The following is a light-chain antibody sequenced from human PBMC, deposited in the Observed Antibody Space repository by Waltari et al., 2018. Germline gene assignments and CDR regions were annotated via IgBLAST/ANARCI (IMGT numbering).Light chain of an antibody. Sequence: QSALTQPRPVSGSPGQSVTISCTGTSSDVGGYNYASWYQQHPGKAPKLMIHDVNKRPSGVPDRFSGSKSGNTASLTISGLQAEDEADYYCCSYAGSYIFGVFGGGTKLTVL. CDR3: CSYAGSYIFGV. J-gene: IGLJ2*01. CDR2: DVN. CDR1: SSDVGGYNY. V-gene: IGLV2-11*01.